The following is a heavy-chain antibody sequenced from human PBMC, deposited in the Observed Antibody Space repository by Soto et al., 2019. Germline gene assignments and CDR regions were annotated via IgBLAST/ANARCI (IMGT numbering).Heavy chain of an antibody. D-gene: IGHD1-1*01. J-gene: IGHJ4*02. CDR3: ARGLSLSTDMDSRGSTFDY. CDR1: GGSFSGYY. V-gene: IGHV4-34*01. CDR2: INHSGST. Sequence: SETLSLTCAVYGGSFSGYYWSWIRQPPGKGLEWIGEINHSGSTNYNPSLKSRVTISVDTSKNQFSLKLRSVTAADTAVYYCARGLSLSTDMDSRGSTFDYWGQGNLVTVPS.